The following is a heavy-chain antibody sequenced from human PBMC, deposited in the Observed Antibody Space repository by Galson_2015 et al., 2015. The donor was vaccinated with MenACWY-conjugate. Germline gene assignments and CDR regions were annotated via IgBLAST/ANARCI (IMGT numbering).Heavy chain of an antibody. D-gene: IGHD2-15*01. V-gene: IGHV4-39*07. CDR2: VFYNGTT. CDR1: GAPITSSDYF. CDR3: ARESSYCAGGTCGYF. Sequence: ETLSLTCTVSGAPITSSDYFGSWIRQSPGKGLEWIGTVFYNGTTYYNPSLKSRVTISVDTSKHQISLNLHSATSADTAVYYCARESSYCAGGTCGYFWGQGALVTVSS. J-gene: IGHJ4*02.